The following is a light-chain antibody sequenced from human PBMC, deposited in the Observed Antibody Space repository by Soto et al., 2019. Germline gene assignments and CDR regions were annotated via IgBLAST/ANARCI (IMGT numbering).Light chain of an antibody. CDR1: QAISSS. J-gene: IGKJ4*01. V-gene: IGKV1-9*01. Sequence: DIQLTQSPSFLSASVGDKVTITCRASQAISSSLAWSQQNPGKAPKLLIYAASTLQSGVPSRFSGSGSGTEFTLTISSLQPEDFATYYCQQLNSYPRTFGGGAKVEIK. CDR2: AAS. CDR3: QQLNSYPRT.